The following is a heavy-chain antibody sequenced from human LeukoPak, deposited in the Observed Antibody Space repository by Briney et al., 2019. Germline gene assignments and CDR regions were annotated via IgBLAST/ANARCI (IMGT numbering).Heavy chain of an antibody. CDR1: GGPISNYY. CDR3: ARTYSGTYYDC. CDR2: ISYSGST. Sequence: SETLSLTCTVSGGPISNYYWNWIRQPPGKGLEWIGYISYSGSTKYNPSLKSRVTISVDTSNNQFSLQLNSVTAADTAIYYCARTYSGTYYDCWGQGTLVTVSS. J-gene: IGHJ4*02. D-gene: IGHD1-26*01. V-gene: IGHV4-59*01.